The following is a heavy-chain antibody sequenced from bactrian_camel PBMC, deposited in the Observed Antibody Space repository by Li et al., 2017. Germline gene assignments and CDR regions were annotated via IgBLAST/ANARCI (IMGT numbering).Heavy chain of an antibody. V-gene: IGHV3-2*01. D-gene: IGHD2*01. Sequence: HVQLVESGGNLVQPGRSLRLSCAPSGFSVHRWHMSWVRQGPGKGLEWVSSIRSFGSTTYYADSVKGQFTISRDNAKNTVYLQMNSLKPEDTAVYYCAAGPSYFYTYWGQGTQVTVS. J-gene: IGHJ4*01. CDR1: GFSVHRWH. CDR3: AAGPSYFYTY. CDR2: IRSFGSTT.